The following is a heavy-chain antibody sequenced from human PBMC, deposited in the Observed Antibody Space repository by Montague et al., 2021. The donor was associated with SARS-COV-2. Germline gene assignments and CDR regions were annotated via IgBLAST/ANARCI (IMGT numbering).Heavy chain of an antibody. CDR1: GFSLSINGVG. V-gene: IGHV2-5*02. CDR2: IYWDDNP. J-gene: IGHJ4*02. Sequence: PALVKPTQTLTLTCTFSGFSLSINGVGVGWIRQPPGKALEWLAMIYWDDNPHYSPSLKSRLIITKDTSKNQVVLTMTNMDPVDTATYYCARGHGYGSGNYRPDYWGQGTLVTVSS. D-gene: IGHD3-10*01. CDR3: ARGHGYGSGNYRPDY.